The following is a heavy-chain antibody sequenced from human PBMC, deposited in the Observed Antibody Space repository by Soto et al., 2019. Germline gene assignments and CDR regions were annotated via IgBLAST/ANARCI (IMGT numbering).Heavy chain of an antibody. CDR3: AKDSRIAEAPLDY. V-gene: IGHV3-30*18. CDR2: ISYDGSNK. CDR1: GFTFSSYG. Sequence: QVQLVESGGGVVQPGRSLRLSCAASGFTFSSYGMHWVRQAPGKGLEWVAVISYDGSNKYYADSVKGRFTISRDNSKNTLYLQMNSLRAEDTAVYYCAKDSRIAEAPLDYWGQGTLVTVSS. J-gene: IGHJ4*02. D-gene: IGHD6-13*01.